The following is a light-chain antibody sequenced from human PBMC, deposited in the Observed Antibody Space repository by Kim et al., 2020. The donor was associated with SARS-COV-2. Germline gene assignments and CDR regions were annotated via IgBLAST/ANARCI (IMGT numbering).Light chain of an antibody. CDR3: AAWEDSPDGYVV. CDR1: TSNIETNT. V-gene: IGLV1-44*01. J-gene: IGLJ2*01. CDR2: TNN. Sequence: QSVLTQLPSVSGTPGQRVSISCSGSTSNIETNTVNWYQQLPGAAPKLLIHTNNQRPSGVPDRFSGSRFGTSASLTISGLQSEDEADYFCAAWEDSPDGYVVVGGGTQLTVL.